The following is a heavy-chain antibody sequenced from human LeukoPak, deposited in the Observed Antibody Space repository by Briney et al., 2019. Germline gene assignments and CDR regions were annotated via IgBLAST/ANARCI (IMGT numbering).Heavy chain of an antibody. Sequence: GASVKVSCKASGYTFTGYYMHWVRQAPGQGLEWMGIINPSGGSTSYAQKFQGRVTMTRDTSTSTVYMELSSLRSEDTAVYYCAASLYYYGSGSYSNNWFDPWGQGTLVTVSS. CDR1: GYTFTGYY. D-gene: IGHD3-10*01. CDR2: INPSGGST. V-gene: IGHV1-46*01. J-gene: IGHJ5*02. CDR3: AASLYYYGSGSYSNNWFDP.